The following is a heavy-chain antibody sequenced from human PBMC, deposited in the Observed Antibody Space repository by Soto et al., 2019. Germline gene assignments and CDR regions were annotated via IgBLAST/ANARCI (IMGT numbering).Heavy chain of an antibody. CDR2: ITSGGTTI. D-gene: IGHD3-16*01. CDR1: GFSFSTYS. Sequence: EVQLVESGGGSVQPGGSLRLSCAASGFSFSTYSMNWVRQAPGKGLEWVSYITSGGTTIYYADSVKGRFTISRDNVKNSLYLQKNSLRDEDTAVYYCARDRGAHWGDVWGQGTTVTVSS. J-gene: IGHJ6*02. V-gene: IGHV3-48*02. CDR3: ARDRGAHWGDV.